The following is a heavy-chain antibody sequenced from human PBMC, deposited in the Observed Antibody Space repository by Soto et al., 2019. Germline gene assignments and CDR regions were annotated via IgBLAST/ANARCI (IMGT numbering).Heavy chain of an antibody. CDR1: GYSFTSYW. J-gene: IGHJ6*02. CDR3: ARRGYDYVWGSYRPYYGMDV. V-gene: IGHV5-10-1*01. CDR2: IDPSDSYT. D-gene: IGHD3-16*02. Sequence: GESLKISCKGSGYSFTSYWISWVRQMPGKGLEWMGRIDPSDSYTNYSPSFQGHVTISADKSISTAYLQWSSLKASDTAMYYCARRGYDYVWGSYRPYYGMDVWGQGTTVTVSS.